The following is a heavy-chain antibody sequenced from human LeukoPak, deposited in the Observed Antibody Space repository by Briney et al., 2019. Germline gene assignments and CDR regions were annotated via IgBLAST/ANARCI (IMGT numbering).Heavy chain of an antibody. CDR2: ISGLSSYT. Sequence: GGSLRLSCSVSGFTFSDYDMNWIRQAPGKGLEWVSSISGLSSYTYYGESVKGRFSISRDNAKNSLYLQMNSLGAEDTATYYCGGAFPPLRTSSDGDLWGQGILVTVSS. V-gene: IGHV3-21*01. CDR3: GGAFPPLRTSSDGDL. D-gene: IGHD3-10*01. CDR1: GFTFSDYD. J-gene: IGHJ4*02.